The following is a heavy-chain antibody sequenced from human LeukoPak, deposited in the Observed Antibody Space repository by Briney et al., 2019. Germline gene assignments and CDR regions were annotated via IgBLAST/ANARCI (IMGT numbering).Heavy chain of an antibody. V-gene: IGHV4-61*09. D-gene: IGHD6-19*01. J-gene: IGHJ4*02. CDR1: GASINSGSYY. Sequence: SQTRSLTCTVSGASINSGSYYWSWLRQPAGKVLEFIGHFSSSGSTNYNPSLRSRITISVDTSKNQFSLKVSSVTAADTAVYHCATDFGDSSGWYRFWGQGTLVTVSS. CDR3: ATDFGDSSGWYRF. CDR2: FSSSGST.